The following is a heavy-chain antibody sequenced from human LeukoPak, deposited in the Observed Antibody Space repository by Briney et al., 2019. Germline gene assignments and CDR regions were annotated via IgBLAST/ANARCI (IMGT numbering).Heavy chain of an antibody. Sequence: ASVKVSCKASGGTFSSYAISWVRQAPGQGLEWMGGIIPIFGTANYAQKFQGRVTITADESTSTAYMELSSLRSEDTAVYYRASLNYYDSSGYYLQTWGQGTLVTVSS. J-gene: IGHJ4*02. D-gene: IGHD3-22*01. CDR1: GGTFSSYA. CDR3: ASLNYYDSSGYYLQT. V-gene: IGHV1-69*13. CDR2: IIPIFGTA.